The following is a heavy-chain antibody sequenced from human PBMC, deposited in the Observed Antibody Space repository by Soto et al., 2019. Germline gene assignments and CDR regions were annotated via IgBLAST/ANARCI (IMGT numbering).Heavy chain of an antibody. CDR2: ISSSSSYI. V-gene: IGHV3-21*01. Sequence: GGSLRLSCAASGFTFSSYSMNWVRQAPGKGLEWVSSISSSSSYIYYADSVKGRFTISRDNAKNSLYLQMNSLRAEDTAVYYCARDGGITGTSHRYYFDYWGQGTLVTVSS. J-gene: IGHJ4*02. D-gene: IGHD1-20*01. CDR1: GFTFSSYS. CDR3: ARDGGITGTSHRYYFDY.